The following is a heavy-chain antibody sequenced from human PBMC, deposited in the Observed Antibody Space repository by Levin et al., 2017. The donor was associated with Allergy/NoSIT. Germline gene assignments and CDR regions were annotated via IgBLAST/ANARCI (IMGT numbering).Heavy chain of an antibody. CDR3: AKDPRSGWYSGFDY. Sequence: GGSLRLSCAASGFTFSSYGMHWVRQAPGKGLEWVAVISYDGSNKYYADSVKGRFTISRDNSKNTLYLQMNSLRAEDTAVYYCAKDPRSGWYSGFDYWGQGTLVTVSS. CDR2: ISYDGSNK. CDR1: GFTFSSYG. D-gene: IGHD6-19*01. V-gene: IGHV3-30*18. J-gene: IGHJ4*02.